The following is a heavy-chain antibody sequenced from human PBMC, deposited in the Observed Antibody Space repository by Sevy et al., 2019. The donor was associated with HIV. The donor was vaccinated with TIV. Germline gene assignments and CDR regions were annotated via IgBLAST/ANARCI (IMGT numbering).Heavy chain of an antibody. Sequence: GGSLRLSCVGSGFIFSNYDMHWVRQRTGKGLEWVASIGTLPDTFYPDSVKGRFTISRENAKNSLFLQMNDLRVGDTAVYFCTRHGILPYGSGKAFDIWGRGTTVTVSS. V-gene: IGHV3-13*01. CDR2: IGTLPDT. CDR3: TRHGILPYGSGKAFDI. CDR1: GFIFSNYD. D-gene: IGHD3-10*01. J-gene: IGHJ3*02.